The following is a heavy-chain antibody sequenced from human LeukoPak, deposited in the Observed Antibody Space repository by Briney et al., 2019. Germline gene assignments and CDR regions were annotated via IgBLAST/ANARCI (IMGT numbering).Heavy chain of an antibody. Sequence: GASVKVSSKASGYTFTGYYMHWVRQAPGQGLEWMGWINPNSGGTNYAQKFQGRVTMTRDTSISTAYMELSRLRSDDTAVYYCARANSRYSGSYYYYYMEVWGKGTTVTVSS. CDR1: GYTFTGYY. CDR3: ARANSRYSGSYYYYYMEV. J-gene: IGHJ6*03. V-gene: IGHV1-2*02. CDR2: INPNSGGT. D-gene: IGHD1-26*01.